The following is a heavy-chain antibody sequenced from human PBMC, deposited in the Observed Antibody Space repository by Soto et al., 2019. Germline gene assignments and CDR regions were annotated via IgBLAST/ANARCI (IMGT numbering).Heavy chain of an antibody. CDR3: ARAWGRVFDY. CDR2: IYYSGST. J-gene: IGHJ4*02. V-gene: IGHV4-59*01. CDR1: GGSISSYY. Sequence: QVQLQESGPGLVKPSETLSLTCTVSGGSISSYYWSWIRQPPGKGLEWIGYIYYSGSTNYNPSLKNRVTISVDTTKNQFYLKLSSVNAADTAVYYCARAWGRVFDYWGQGTLVTASS. D-gene: IGHD3-16*01.